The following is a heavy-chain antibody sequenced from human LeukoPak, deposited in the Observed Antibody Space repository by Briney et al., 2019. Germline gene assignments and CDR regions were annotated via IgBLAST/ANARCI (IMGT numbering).Heavy chain of an antibody. CDR2: IYYSGST. CDR3: AREDYSSSSGAFDI. CDR1: GGSISSSSYY. Sequence: SETLSLTCTVSGGSISSSSYYWGWIRQPPGKGLEWIGSIYYSGSTYYNPSLKSRVTISVDTSKNQFSLKVSSVTAADTAVYYCAREDYSSSSGAFDIWGQGTMVTVSS. D-gene: IGHD6-6*01. J-gene: IGHJ3*02. V-gene: IGHV4-39*07.